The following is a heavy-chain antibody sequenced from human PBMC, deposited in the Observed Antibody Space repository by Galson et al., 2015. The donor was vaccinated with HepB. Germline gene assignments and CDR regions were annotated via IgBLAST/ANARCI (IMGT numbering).Heavy chain of an antibody. D-gene: IGHD1-20*01. CDR1: GFTFSDHY. J-gene: IGHJ4*02. V-gene: IGHV3-72*01. CDR2: ARNKVNSYIK. CDR3: ARLTGTAFDY. Sequence: SLRLSCAASGFTFSDHYMDWVRQAPGKGLEWIGRARNKVNSYIKDYAASVKGRFTISRDDSKNSLYLQMNSLKTEDTAVYYCARLTGTAFDYWGQGTLVTVSS.